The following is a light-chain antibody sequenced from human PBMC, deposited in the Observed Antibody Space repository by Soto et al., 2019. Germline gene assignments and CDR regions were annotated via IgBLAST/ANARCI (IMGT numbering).Light chain of an antibody. CDR1: QSVSSRS. CDR3: QQRSKWPIT. Sequence: EIVLTQSPGTLYLSPGEVATLSCRASQSVSSRSLAWYQQKPGQAPRLLIYGASSRATGIPDRFSGSGSGTDFTLTISSLEPEDFAVYYCQQRSKWPITFGQGTRLEIK. J-gene: IGKJ5*01. CDR2: GAS. V-gene: IGKV3D-20*02.